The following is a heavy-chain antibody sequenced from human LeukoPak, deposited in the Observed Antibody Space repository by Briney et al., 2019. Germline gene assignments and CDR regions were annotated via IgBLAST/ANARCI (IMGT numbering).Heavy chain of an antibody. V-gene: IGHV4-39*07. CDR1: GGSISSSSYY. CDR3: ARDCSSTSCYTVGAFDI. CDR2: IYYSGST. Sequence: SETLSLTCTVSGGSISSSSYYWGWIRQPPGKGLEWIGSIYYSGSTNYNPSLKSRVTISVDTSKNQFSLKLSSVTAADTAVYYCARDCSSTSCYTVGAFDIWGQGTMVTVSS. J-gene: IGHJ3*02. D-gene: IGHD2-2*02.